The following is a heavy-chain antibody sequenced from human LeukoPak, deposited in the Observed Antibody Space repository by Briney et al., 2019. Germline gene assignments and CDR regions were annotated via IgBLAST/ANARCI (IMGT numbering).Heavy chain of an antibody. D-gene: IGHD3-10*01. V-gene: IGHV3-53*04. CDR3: AREARGSQGLPYGMDV. CDR2: IYSDNSI. Sequence: GGSLRLSCAVSGYTVSSNYVGWVRQAPGKGLEWVSVIYSDNSIYYTDSVKGRFTISRHISSNIFYLQMNSLTTDDTAVYYCAREARGSQGLPYGMDVWGQGTTVTVSS. CDR1: GYTVSSNY. J-gene: IGHJ6*02.